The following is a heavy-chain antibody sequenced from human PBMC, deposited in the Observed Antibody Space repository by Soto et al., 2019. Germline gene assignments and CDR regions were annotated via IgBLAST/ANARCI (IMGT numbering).Heavy chain of an antibody. CDR3: ARVTDIAAAGKRKKSYFDY. Sequence: SSETLSLTCAVSGGSISSSNWWSWVRQPPGKGLEWIGEIYHSGSTNYNPSLKSRVTISVDKSKNQFSLKLSSVTSADTAVYYCARVTDIAAAGKRKKSYFDYWGQGTLVTVSS. CDR2: IYHSGST. J-gene: IGHJ4*02. D-gene: IGHD6-13*01. CDR1: GGSISSSNW. V-gene: IGHV4-4*02.